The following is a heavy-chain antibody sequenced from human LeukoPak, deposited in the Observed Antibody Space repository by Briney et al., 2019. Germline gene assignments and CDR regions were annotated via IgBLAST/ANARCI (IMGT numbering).Heavy chain of an antibody. D-gene: IGHD6-13*01. J-gene: IGHJ4*02. V-gene: IGHV4-61*02. CDR3: AREGYTSSWYSGYYYFDY. Sequence: SETLSLTCTVSGGSISSGSYFWTWISQPAGKGLEWIGRINTSGSTNYNPSFKSRVTISVDTSKNQFSLKLSSVTAADTAVFYCAREGYTSSWYSGYYYFDYWGQGTLVTVSS. CDR1: GGSISSGSYF. CDR2: INTSGST.